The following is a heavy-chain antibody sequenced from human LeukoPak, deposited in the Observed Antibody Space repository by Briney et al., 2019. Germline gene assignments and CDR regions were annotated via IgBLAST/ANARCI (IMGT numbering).Heavy chain of an antibody. CDR3: ARGLSSAPYDSSGYYVASYYFDY. D-gene: IGHD3-22*01. CDR1: GGSFSGYY. Sequence: SETLSLTCAVHGGSFSGYYWSWIRQPPGKGLEWIGEINHSGSTNYNPSLKSRVTISVDTSKNQFSLKLSSVTAADTAVYYCARGLSSAPYDSSGYYVASYYFDYWGQGTLVTVSS. V-gene: IGHV4-34*01. J-gene: IGHJ4*02. CDR2: INHSGST.